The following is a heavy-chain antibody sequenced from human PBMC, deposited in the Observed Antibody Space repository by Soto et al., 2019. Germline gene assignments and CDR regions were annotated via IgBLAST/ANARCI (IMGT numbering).Heavy chain of an antibody. V-gene: IGHV1-69*12. CDR2: IIPIFGTA. J-gene: IGHJ6*02. CDR1: GGTFSSYA. Sequence: QVQLVQSGAEVKKPGSSVKVSCKASGGTFSSYAISWVRQAPGQGREWMGGIIPIFGTANYAQKFQGRVTITADESTSTAYMELSSLRSEDTAVYYCASPPPHHYYYGMDVWGQGTTVTVSS. CDR3: ASPPPHHYYYGMDV.